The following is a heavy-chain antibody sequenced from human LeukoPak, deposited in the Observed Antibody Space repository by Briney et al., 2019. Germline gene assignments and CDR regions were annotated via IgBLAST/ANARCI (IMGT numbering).Heavy chain of an antibody. D-gene: IGHD2-2*01. CDR3: VKGCSSTSCYFDS. Sequence: GGSLTLSCSASGFTFRNYAMHWVRQAPGKRLEYVSAISSIGGSTYYADSVKGRFTISRDNSTSTLYLQMSSLREENTAVYYCVKGCSSTSCYFDSWGQGTLVIVSS. J-gene: IGHJ4*02. CDR1: GFTFRNYA. V-gene: IGHV3-64D*06. CDR2: ISSIGGST.